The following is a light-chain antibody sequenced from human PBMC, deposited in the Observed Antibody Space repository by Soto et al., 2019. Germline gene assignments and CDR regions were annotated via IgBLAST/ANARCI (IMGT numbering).Light chain of an antibody. V-gene: IGKV3-20*01. CDR1: HSGSSTY. CDR2: GAS. CDR3: QQYGSSPFT. Sequence: EHLLTPSPGTLSLSAGESATLSCRASHSGSSTYLAWYQQKPGQAPRLLIYGASSRATGIPDRFSGSGSGTDFTLTISRLEPEDFAVYYCQQYGSSPFTFGPGTKVDIK. J-gene: IGKJ3*01.